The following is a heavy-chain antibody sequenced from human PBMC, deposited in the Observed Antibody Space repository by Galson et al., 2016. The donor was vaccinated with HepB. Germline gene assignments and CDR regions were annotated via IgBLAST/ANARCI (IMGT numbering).Heavy chain of an antibody. V-gene: IGHV5-51*01. J-gene: IGHJ4*01. CDR3: ARRGSNNGLDY. CDR1: GYDFASLW. CDR2: IFPDDSDT. Sequence: QSGAEVKEPGEPLRISCETSGYDFASLWIAWVRQKPGKGLEWMGMIFPDDSDTKSNPPFQGLAIISADKSINTTFLQWSSLKASDTAMYYCARRGSNNGLDYWGQGTPVSVS. D-gene: IGHD2-8*01.